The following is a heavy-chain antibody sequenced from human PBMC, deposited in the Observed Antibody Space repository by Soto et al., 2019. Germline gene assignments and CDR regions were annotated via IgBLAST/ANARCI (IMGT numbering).Heavy chain of an antibody. Sequence: QVQLVESGGGVVQPGRSLRLSCAASGFTFSSYVMHWVRQAPGKGLEWVAVISYDGNNKYYADSVKGRFTISRDNSKNTLYLQMNSLRAEDTAVYYCARAGCDGGSCYTLVGLRDGMDVW. D-gene: IGHD2-15*01. CDR1: GFTFSSYV. J-gene: IGHJ6*01. CDR2: ISYDGNNK. V-gene: IGHV3-30-3*01. CDR3: ARAGCDGGSCYTLVGLRDGMDV.